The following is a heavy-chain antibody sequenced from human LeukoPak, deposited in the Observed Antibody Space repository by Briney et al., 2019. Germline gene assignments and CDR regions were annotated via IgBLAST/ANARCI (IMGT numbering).Heavy chain of an antibody. D-gene: IGHD3-22*01. V-gene: IGHV3-20*04. Sequence: GGSLRLSCAGSGFMFSRYVMSWVRQDQGKGLEWDSGINWNGGRTGYADSVKGRFAISRDNAKNSLFLQMNSLRADDTALYYCARAKYYYDSTTYLDAFDIWGQGTMVTVSS. CDR1: GFMFSRYV. CDR3: ARAKYYYDSTTYLDAFDI. CDR2: INWNGGRT. J-gene: IGHJ3*02.